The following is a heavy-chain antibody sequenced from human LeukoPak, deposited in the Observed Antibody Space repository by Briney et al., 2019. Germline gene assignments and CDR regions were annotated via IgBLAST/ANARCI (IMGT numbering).Heavy chain of an antibody. J-gene: IGHJ5*02. Sequence: PSETLSLTCTVSGGSISSSSYYWGWIRQPPGKGLEWIGSIYYSGSTYNNPSLKSRVTISVDTSKNQFSLKLSSVTAADTAVYYCARDRRLTAIQSWLDPWGQGTLVTVSS. D-gene: IGHD2-21*02. CDR2: IYYSGST. CDR1: GGSISSSSYY. V-gene: IGHV4-39*07. CDR3: ARDRRLTAIQSWLDP.